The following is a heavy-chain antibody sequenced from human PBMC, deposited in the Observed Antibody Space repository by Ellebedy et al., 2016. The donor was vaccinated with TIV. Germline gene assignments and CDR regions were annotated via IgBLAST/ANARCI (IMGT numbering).Heavy chain of an antibody. J-gene: IGHJ2*01. V-gene: IGHV3-23*01. D-gene: IGHD4-17*01. CDR1: GFTFSSYA. CDR3: AKAAGRRYGDYVSWYFDL. CDR2: ISGSGGST. Sequence: GESLKISXAASGFTFSSYAMSWVRQAPGKGLEWVSAISGSGGSTYYADSVKGRFTISRDNSKNTLYLQMNSLRAEGTAVYYCAKAAGRRYGDYVSWYFDLWGRGTLVTVSS.